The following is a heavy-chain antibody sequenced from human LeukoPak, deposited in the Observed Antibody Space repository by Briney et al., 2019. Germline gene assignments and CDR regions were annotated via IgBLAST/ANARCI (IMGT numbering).Heavy chain of an antibody. CDR2: IYYSGST. V-gene: IGHV4-39*01. CDR3: ARHSMIEGGYFDY. Sequence: KSSETLSLTCTVSGGSISSSSYYWGWIRQPPGKGLEWIGSIYYSGSTYYNPSLKSRVTISVDTSKNQFSLKLSSVTAADTAVYYCARHSMIEGGYFDYWGQGTLVTVSS. J-gene: IGHJ4*02. CDR1: GGSISSSSYY. D-gene: IGHD3-22*01.